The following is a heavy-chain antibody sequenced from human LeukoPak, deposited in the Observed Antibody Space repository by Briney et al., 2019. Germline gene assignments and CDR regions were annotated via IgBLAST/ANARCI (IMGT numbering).Heavy chain of an antibody. J-gene: IGHJ4*02. CDR3: AKDRSSSWYLAGFDY. Sequence: PGGSLRLSCAVSGFTFDDYAMHWVRQAPGKGLEWVSGISWNSGSIGYADSVKGRFTISRENAKNSLYLQMNSLRAEDTALYYGAKDRSSSWYLAGFDYWGRGTLVTVSS. CDR2: ISWNSGSI. V-gene: IGHV3-9*01. CDR1: GFTFDDYA. D-gene: IGHD6-13*01.